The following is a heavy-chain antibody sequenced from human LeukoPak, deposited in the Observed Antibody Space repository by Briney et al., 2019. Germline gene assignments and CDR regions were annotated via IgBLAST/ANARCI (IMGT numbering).Heavy chain of an antibody. Sequence: SETLSLTCTVSGGSISSGDYYWSWIRQPPGKGLEWIGYIYYSGSTYYNPSLKSRVTISVDTSKNQFSLKLSSVTAADTAVYYCAREIQWLRPHNWFDPWGQGTLVTVSS. J-gene: IGHJ5*02. D-gene: IGHD5-12*01. CDR1: GGSISSGDYY. V-gene: IGHV4-30-4*01. CDR2: IYYSGST. CDR3: AREIQWLRPHNWFDP.